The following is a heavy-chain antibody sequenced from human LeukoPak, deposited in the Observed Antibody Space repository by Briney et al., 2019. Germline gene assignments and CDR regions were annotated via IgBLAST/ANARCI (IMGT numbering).Heavy chain of an antibody. D-gene: IGHD4-17*01. CDR2: ISSSSSTI. CDR1: GFTFSSYS. J-gene: IGHJ4*02. Sequence: GGSLRLSCAASGFTFSSYSMNWVRQAPGKGLEWVSYISSSSSTIYYAYSVKGRFTISRENAKNSLYLQMNRLRAEDTAVYYCARGGDYTGDYWGQGTLVTVSS. V-gene: IGHV3-48*01. CDR3: ARGGDYTGDY.